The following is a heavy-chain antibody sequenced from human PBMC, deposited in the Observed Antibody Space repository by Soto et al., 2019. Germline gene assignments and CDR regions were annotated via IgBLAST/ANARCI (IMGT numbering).Heavy chain of an antibody. Sequence: EGQLVESGGGLAQPGRSLRLSCAASGFTFDHYAMHWVRQAPGKGLEWVSGISGNSVGGVYADPVKDRFTISRDNAKNSLYLQMNSLRAEDTALYYCAKGGASYYAVGGGDYWGQGTPVTVSS. D-gene: IGHD1-26*01. J-gene: IGHJ4*02. V-gene: IGHV3-9*01. CDR1: GFTFDHYA. CDR3: AKGGASYYAVGGGDY. CDR2: ISGNSVGG.